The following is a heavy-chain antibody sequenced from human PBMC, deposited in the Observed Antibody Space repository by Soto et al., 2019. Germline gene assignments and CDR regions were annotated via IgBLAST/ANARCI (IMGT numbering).Heavy chain of an antibody. Sequence: QMQLVQSGPEVKKPGTSVKVSCKASGFTFTNSAVQWVRQARGQRLEWIGWIVVGSGNTNYDQKFQERVTITRDMSTTTAYMELSSLRSEDTAVYYCATDKGDSYGYGNYWGQGTLVTVSS. CDR1: GFTFTNSA. CDR2: IVVGSGNT. J-gene: IGHJ4*02. D-gene: IGHD5-18*01. CDR3: ATDKGDSYGYGNY. V-gene: IGHV1-58*01.